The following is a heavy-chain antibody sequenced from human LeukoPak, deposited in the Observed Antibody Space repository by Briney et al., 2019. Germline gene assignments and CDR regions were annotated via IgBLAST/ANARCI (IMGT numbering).Heavy chain of an antibody. D-gene: IGHD5-12*01. V-gene: IGHV4-61*02. CDR3: ARGGYDLRWFDP. CDR2: IYASGST. CDR1: DDSISSGSYY. J-gene: IGHJ5*02. Sequence: SETLSLTCTVSDDSISSGSYYWSWIRQPAGKGLEWIGRIYASGSTNYNPSLKSRVTISVDTSKNQFSLKLSSVTAADTAVYYCARGGYDLRWFDPWGQGTLVTVSS.